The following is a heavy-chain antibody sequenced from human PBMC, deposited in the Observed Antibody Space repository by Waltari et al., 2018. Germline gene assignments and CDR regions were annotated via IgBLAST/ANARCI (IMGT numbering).Heavy chain of an antibody. J-gene: IGHJ4*02. CDR1: GGSFSGYY. CDR3: ARGSGLLWFGELLSGYFDY. D-gene: IGHD3-10*01. V-gene: IGHV4-34*01. Sequence: QVQLQQWGAGLLKPSETLSLTCAVYGGSFSGYYWSWIRQPPGKGLEWIGEINHSGSTNYNPSLKSRVTISVDTSKNQFSLKLSSVTAADTAVYYCARGSGLLWFGELLSGYFDYWGQGTLVIVSS. CDR2: INHSGST.